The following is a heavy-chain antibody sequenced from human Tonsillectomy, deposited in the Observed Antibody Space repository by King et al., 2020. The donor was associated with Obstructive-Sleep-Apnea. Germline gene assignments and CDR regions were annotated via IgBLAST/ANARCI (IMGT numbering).Heavy chain of an antibody. V-gene: IGHV4-34*01. CDR1: GGSFSGYY. Sequence: VQLQQWGAGLLKPSETLSLTCAVYGGSFSGYYWSWIRQPPGKGLEWIGEINHSGSTNYNPSLKSRVTISVDTSKNQFSLKLSSVTAADTAVYYCATQGGDSSGYYPAKDAFDIWGQGTMVTVSS. D-gene: IGHD3-22*01. J-gene: IGHJ3*02. CDR3: ATQGGDSSGYYPAKDAFDI. CDR2: INHSGST.